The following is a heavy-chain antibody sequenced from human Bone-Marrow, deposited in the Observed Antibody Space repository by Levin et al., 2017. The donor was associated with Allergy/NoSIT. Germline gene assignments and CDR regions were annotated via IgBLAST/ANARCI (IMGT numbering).Heavy chain of an antibody. CDR2: INYSGRT. D-gene: IGHD5-24*01. CDR3: ARDEIGYKFPHQYYYGLDV. CDR1: GGSVGSGSYY. J-gene: IGHJ6*02. Sequence: PSETLSLTCTVSGGSVGSGSYYWNWIRQFPGKELQWIGYINYSGRTIYNPSLNSRVNISFDTSKSQFFLRLSSVTAADTAVYYCARDEIGYKFPHQYYYGLDVWGQGTTVTVSS. V-gene: IGHV4-61*01.